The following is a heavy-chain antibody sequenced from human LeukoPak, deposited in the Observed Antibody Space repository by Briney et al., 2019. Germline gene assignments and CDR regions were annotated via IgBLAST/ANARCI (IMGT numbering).Heavy chain of an antibody. Sequence: SVKVSCKASGGTFSSYAISWVRQAPGQGLEWMGRIIPILGIANYAQKFQGRVTITADKSTSTAYMELSSLRSDDTAVYYCARGDSGWYPFDYWGQGTLVTVSS. D-gene: IGHD6-19*01. CDR2: IIPILGIA. CDR1: GGTFSSYA. CDR3: ARGDSGWYPFDY. V-gene: IGHV1-69*04. J-gene: IGHJ4*02.